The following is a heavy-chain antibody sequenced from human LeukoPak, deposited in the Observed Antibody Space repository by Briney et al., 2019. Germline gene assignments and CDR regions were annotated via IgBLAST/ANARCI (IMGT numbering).Heavy chain of an antibody. J-gene: IGHJ4*02. V-gene: IGHV3-30*18. Sequence: TGGSLRLSCAASGFTFSSYAMHWVRQAPGKGLEWVAVISYDGSNKYYADSVKGRFTISRDNSKNTLYLQMNSLRAEDTAVYYCAKQAYAGKVFDYWGQGTLVTVSS. CDR2: ISYDGSNK. CDR1: GFTFSSYA. D-gene: IGHD4-23*01. CDR3: AKQAYAGKVFDY.